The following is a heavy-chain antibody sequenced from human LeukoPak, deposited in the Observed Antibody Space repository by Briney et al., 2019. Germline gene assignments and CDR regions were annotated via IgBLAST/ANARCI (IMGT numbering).Heavy chain of an antibody. D-gene: IGHD5-18*01. V-gene: IGHV4-39*01. CDR2: IYYTGST. J-gene: IGHJ4*02. CDR1: GGPISSSAYY. Sequence: SETLSLTCTVSGGPISSSAYYWAWIRQPPGKGLEWIGGIYYTGSTYSTPSLKSRATISVDTSKNQFSLRLTSVTAADTAVYYCARLGDSAMVRYFDYWGQGTLVTVSS. CDR3: ARLGDSAMVRYFDY.